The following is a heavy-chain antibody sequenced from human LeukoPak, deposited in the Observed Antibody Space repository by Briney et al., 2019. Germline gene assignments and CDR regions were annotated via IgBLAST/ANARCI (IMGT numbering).Heavy chain of an antibody. J-gene: IGHJ6*03. V-gene: IGHV4-39*01. D-gene: IGHD3-10*01. Sequence: SETLSLTCTVSGGSISSSSYYWGWIRQPPGKGLEWIGSIYYSGSAYYNPSLKSRVTISVDTSKNQFSLKLSSVTAADTAVYYCARLGVRGGPGYMDVWGKGTTVTVSS. CDR3: ARLGVRGGPGYMDV. CDR1: GGSISSSSYY. CDR2: IYYSGSA.